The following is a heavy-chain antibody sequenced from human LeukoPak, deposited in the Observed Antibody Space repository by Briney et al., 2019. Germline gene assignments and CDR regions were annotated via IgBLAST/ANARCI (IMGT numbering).Heavy chain of an antibody. D-gene: IGHD3-3*01. J-gene: IGHJ4*02. CDR3: ARDDPTLFWSGSPFY. Sequence: GGSLRLSCAASGFTFNSYWMSWVRQAPGKGLEWVANIKQDGSEKYYVDSVKGRFTISRDNAKNSLYLQMDSLRAEDTAVYYCARDDPTLFWSGSPFYWGQGTLVTVSS. V-gene: IGHV3-7*01. CDR2: IKQDGSEK. CDR1: GFTFNSYW.